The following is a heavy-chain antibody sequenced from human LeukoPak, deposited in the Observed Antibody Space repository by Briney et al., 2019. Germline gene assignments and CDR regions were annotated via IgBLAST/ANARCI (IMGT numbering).Heavy chain of an antibody. CDR2: IYYSGST. J-gene: IGHJ1*01. CDR3: ARGGAARLHFQN. CDR1: GGSISTTSNY. D-gene: IGHD6-6*01. Sequence: SETLSLTCTVSGGSISTTSNYWGWIRQPPRKGLEWIGTIYYSGSTYYNPSLKSRVTISVDTSKNQFSLNLNSVTAADTAVYYCARGGAARLHFQNWGQGTLVTVSS. V-gene: IGHV4-39*07.